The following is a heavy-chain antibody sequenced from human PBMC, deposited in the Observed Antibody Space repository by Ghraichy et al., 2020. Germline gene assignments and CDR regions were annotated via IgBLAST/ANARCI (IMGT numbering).Heavy chain of an antibody. J-gene: IGHJ4*02. Sequence: SETLSLTCAVYGGSFSGYYWSWIRQPPGKGLEWIGEINHSGSTNYNPSLKSRVTISVDTSKNQFSLKLSSVTAADTAVYYCASQRGEMATITATHGDYWGQGTLVTVSS. V-gene: IGHV4-34*01. CDR2: INHSGST. CDR1: GGSFSGYY. D-gene: IGHD5-24*01. CDR3: ASQRGEMATITATHGDY.